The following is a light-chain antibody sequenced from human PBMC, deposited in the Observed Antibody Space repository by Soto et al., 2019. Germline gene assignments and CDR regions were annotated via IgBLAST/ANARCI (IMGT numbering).Light chain of an antibody. J-gene: IGKJ5*01. V-gene: IGKV3D-20*02. CDR3: LRLKYWPLIS. CDR1: QSVSSSY. CDR2: DAS. Sequence: VLSISVGAVSLTPGERAPLSCRASQSVSSSYLDWYQQKPGQAPRLLIYDASNRATGIPARFSGSGSGTDFTLTISRLEPEDLTVYYWLRLKYWPLISFGQ.